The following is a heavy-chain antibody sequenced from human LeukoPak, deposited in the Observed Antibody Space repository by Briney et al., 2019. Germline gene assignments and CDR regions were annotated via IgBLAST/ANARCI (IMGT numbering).Heavy chain of an antibody. CDR3: ARGVVVHYTGFDP. CDR2: ISANDGSA. D-gene: IGHD2-2*01. CDR1: GYRFTSYG. Sequence: ASVKVSCKASGYRFTSYGISWVRQAPGQGLEWMGWISANDGSANYTQKLQGRVTMTTDTSTSTAYMEIRDLRSDDTAVYYCARGVVVHYTGFDPWGQGTLVTVSS. J-gene: IGHJ5*02. V-gene: IGHV1-18*01.